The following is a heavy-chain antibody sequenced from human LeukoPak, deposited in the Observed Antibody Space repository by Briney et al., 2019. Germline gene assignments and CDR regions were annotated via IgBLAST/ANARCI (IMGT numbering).Heavy chain of an antibody. Sequence: GGSLRLSCAGSGFMFSSYSMTWVRQAPGKGLVWVARLHSNGAFTTYADSVKGRFTISRDTAKNTLYLQMNSLRVEDTAVYYCARFVVVTAGDYWGQGTLVTVSS. CDR3: ARFVVVTAGDY. D-gene: IGHD2-21*02. CDR2: LHSNGAFT. CDR1: GFMFSSYS. V-gene: IGHV3-74*01. J-gene: IGHJ4*01.